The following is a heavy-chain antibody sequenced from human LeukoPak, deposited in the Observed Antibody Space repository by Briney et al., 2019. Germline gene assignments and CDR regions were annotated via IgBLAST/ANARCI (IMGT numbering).Heavy chain of an antibody. CDR1: GYTFTSYY. J-gene: IGHJ6*02. CDR2: INPSGGST. Sequence: ASVKVSCKASGYTFTSYYMHWVRQAPGQGLEWMGIINPSGGSTSYAQKFQGRVTMTRDTSTSTVYMELSSLRFEDTAVYYCARAFIAAAGTYGMDVWGQGTTVTVSS. V-gene: IGHV1-46*01. CDR3: ARAFIAAAGTYGMDV. D-gene: IGHD6-13*01.